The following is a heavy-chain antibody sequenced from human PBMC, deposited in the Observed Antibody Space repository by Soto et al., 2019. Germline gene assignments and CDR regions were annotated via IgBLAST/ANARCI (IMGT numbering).Heavy chain of an antibody. J-gene: IGHJ6*02. D-gene: IGHD1-7*01. CDR3: ARDTPWNYEGYYYGMYV. CDR1: GGTFSSYA. V-gene: IGHV1-69*12. CDR2: IIPIFGTA. Sequence: QVQLVQSGAEVKKPGSSVKVSCKASGGTFSSYAISWVRQAPGQGLEWMGGIIPIFGTANYAQKFQGRVTITADESTSTAYMELSSLRSEDTAVYYCARDTPWNYEGYYYGMYVWGQGTTVTVSS.